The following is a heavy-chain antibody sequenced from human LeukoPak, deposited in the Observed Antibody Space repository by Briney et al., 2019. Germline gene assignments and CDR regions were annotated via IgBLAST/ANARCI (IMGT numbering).Heavy chain of an antibody. CDR2: INHTGTT. CDR3: ARGNGYNVY. Sequence: SETLSLTCAVYGGSFSGYYWSWIRQPPGKGLEWIGEINHTGTTNYNPSLKSRVTISIDTSRNQFSLKLSSVTAADTAVYYCARGNGYNVYWGQGNLVTVSS. V-gene: IGHV4-34*01. CDR1: GGSFSGYY. D-gene: IGHD5-24*01. J-gene: IGHJ4*02.